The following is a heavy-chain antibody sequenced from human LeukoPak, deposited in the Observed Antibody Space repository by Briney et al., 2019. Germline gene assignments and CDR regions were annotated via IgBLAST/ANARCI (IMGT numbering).Heavy chain of an antibody. D-gene: IGHD2-2*01. J-gene: IGHJ4*02. CDR1: GGTFSSYA. CDR3: AREPGYCSSTSSRSYFDY. V-gene: IGHV1-69*05. CDR2: IIPIFGTA. Sequence: GASVKVSCKASGGTFSSYAISWVRQAPGQGLEWMGGIIPIFGTANYAQKFQGRVTITTDESTSTAYMELSSLRSEGTAVYYCAREPGYCSSTSSRSYFDYWGQGTLVTVSS.